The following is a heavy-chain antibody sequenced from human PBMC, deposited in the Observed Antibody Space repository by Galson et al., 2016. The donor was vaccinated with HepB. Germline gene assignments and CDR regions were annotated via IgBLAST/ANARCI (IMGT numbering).Heavy chain of an antibody. Sequence: SLRLSCAASAFGFSSYAMAWVHQAPGKGLEWVSGISRDGGRTYYADSVKGRFTIFRDNSKKTLYLQLKSLRAEDTANYYCVKHPVTTFDILTEYDGDVWGQGTTVTVSS. CDR1: AFGFSSYA. CDR3: VKHPVTTFDILTEYDGDV. V-gene: IGHV3-23*01. CDR2: ISRDGGRT. J-gene: IGHJ6*02. D-gene: IGHD3-9*01.